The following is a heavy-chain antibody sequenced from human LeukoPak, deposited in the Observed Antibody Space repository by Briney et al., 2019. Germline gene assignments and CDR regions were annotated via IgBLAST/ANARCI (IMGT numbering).Heavy chain of an antibody. Sequence: SETLSLTCTVSGYSISSGYYWGWIRQPPGKGLEWIGSIYYSGSTYYNPSLKSRVTISVNTSKNQFSLKLSSVTAADTAVYYCARDLAAAYYYYMDVWGKGTTVTVSS. CDR3: ARDLAAAYYYYMDV. J-gene: IGHJ6*03. V-gene: IGHV4-38-2*02. D-gene: IGHD6-13*01. CDR2: IYYSGST. CDR1: GYSISSGYY.